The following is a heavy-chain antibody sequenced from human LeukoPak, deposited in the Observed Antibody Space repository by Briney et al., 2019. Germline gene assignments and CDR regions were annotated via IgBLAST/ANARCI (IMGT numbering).Heavy chain of an antibody. CDR1: GFTFSYYN. V-gene: IGHV3-21*01. Sequence: GGSLRLSCAASGFTFSYYNINWVRQAPGKGLEWVSSISSSSSYIYYSDSVKGRFTISRDNAKNSLHLQMNSLRAEDTALYYCARVRPGQWLLRDAFDIWGQGTMVTVSS. D-gene: IGHD6-19*01. CDR3: ARVRPGQWLLRDAFDI. CDR2: ISSSSSYI. J-gene: IGHJ3*02.